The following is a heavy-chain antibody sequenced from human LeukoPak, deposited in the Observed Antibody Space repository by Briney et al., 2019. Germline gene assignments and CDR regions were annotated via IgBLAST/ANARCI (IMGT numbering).Heavy chain of an antibody. CDR2: IKQDGSEK. V-gene: IGHV3-7*01. CDR1: GFTFSSYG. CDR3: ATYIAAAGPQPYYYYYYMDV. Sequence: GGSLRLSCAASGFTFSSYGMHWVRQAPGQGLEWVANIKQDGSEKYYVDSVKGRFTISRDNAKNSLYLQMNSLRAEDTAVYYCATYIAAAGPQPYYYYYYMDVWGKGTTVTVSS. J-gene: IGHJ6*03. D-gene: IGHD6-13*01.